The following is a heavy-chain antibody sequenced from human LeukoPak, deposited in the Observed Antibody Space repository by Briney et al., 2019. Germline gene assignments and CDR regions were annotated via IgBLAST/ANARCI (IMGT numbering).Heavy chain of an antibody. V-gene: IGHV3-49*04. J-gene: IGHJ4*02. Sequence: GGSLRLSCTASGFTFGDYAMSWVRQAPGQGLEWVGFIRSKTYSGTTEYAASVKGRFTISRDDSKSIAYLQVNSLKTEDTAVYYCTGSFGELSFFAHWGQGTLVTVSS. CDR1: GFTFGDYA. D-gene: IGHD3-10*01. CDR2: IRSKTYSGTT. CDR3: TGSFGELSFFAH.